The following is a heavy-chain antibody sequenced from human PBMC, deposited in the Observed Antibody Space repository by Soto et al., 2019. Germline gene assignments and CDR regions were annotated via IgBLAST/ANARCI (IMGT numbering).Heavy chain of an antibody. D-gene: IGHD1-26*01. CDR2: ISAYNGNT. V-gene: IGHV1-18*01. CDR1: GYTFTIYG. CDR3: ARDSRRGSYAFDY. J-gene: IGHJ4*02. Sequence: GSVKFPFKASGYTFTIYGISWVLQAPGQGLEWMGWISAYNGNTNYAQKLQGRVTMTTDTSTSTAYMELRSLRSDDTAVYYCARDSRRGSYAFDYWGQGTLVTVSS.